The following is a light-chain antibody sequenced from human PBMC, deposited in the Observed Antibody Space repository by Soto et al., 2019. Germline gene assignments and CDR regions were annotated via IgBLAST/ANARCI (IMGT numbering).Light chain of an antibody. CDR1: QSVSSSY. J-gene: IGKJ5*01. CDR3: QQYGSSRT. CDR2: GAS. V-gene: IGKV3-20*01. Sequence: EIVLTQSPGTLSLSPGERATLSGRASQSVSSSYLAWYKQKPGQAPRLLIYGASSRATGIPDRFSGSGSGTDFTLTIRRLEPEDFAVDYCQQYGSSRTFGQGTRLEIK.